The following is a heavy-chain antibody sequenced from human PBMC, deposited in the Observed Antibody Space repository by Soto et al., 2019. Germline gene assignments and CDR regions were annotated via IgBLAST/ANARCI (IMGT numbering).Heavy chain of an antibody. V-gene: IGHV2-5*02. CDR2: IYWDDDK. Sequence: QITLKESGPTLVKHTQTLTLTCTFSGFSLSTSGVSVGWIRQPPGKALEWIALIYWDDDKRYSPSLRSRLTITKDASKIQVVLTMINMDPVDTATYYCAHRRANWDYGLDVWGQGTTVTVSS. CDR1: GFSLSTSGVS. CDR3: AHRRANWDYGLDV. J-gene: IGHJ6*02. D-gene: IGHD3-16*01.